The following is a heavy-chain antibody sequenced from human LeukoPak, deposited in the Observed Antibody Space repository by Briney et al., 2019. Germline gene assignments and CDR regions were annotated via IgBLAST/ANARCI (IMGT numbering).Heavy chain of an antibody. CDR1: GFTFDDYA. J-gene: IGHJ5*02. CDR3: AKDSFRFGELWAGDNWFDP. V-gene: IGHV3-9*01. CDR2: IIWNGNKM. Sequence: GGSLRLSCAASGFTFDDYAMHWVRQPPGKGLEWVSSIIWNGNKMGYADSVKGRFTISRDNSKNTLYLQMNSLRAEDTAVYYCAKDSFRFGELWAGDNWFDPWGQGTLVTVSS. D-gene: IGHD3-10*01.